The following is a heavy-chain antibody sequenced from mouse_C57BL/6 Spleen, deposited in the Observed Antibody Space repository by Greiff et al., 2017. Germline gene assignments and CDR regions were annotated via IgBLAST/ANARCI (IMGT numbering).Heavy chain of an antibody. Sequence: QVHLQQPGAELVKPGASVKMSCKASGYTFTSYWITWVKQRPGQGLEWIGDIYPGSGSTNYNEKFKSKATLTVDTSSSTAYMQLSSLTSEDSAVYYCALYYDYPFGDWGQGTTLTVSS. D-gene: IGHD2-4*01. CDR3: ALYYDYPFGD. J-gene: IGHJ2*01. CDR1: GYTFTSYW. V-gene: IGHV1-55*01. CDR2: IYPGSGST.